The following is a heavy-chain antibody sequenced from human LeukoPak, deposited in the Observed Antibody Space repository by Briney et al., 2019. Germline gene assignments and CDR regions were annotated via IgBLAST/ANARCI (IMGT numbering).Heavy chain of an antibody. J-gene: IGHJ5*02. V-gene: IGHV1-18*01. CDR1: GCTFTSYG. Sequence: ASVKVSCKASGCTFTSYGISWVRQAPGQGLEWMGWISAYNGNTNYAQKLQRRVTMTTDPSTSTAYMELRSLRSDDTAVYYCARGSDDYVWGSYRYSYNWFDPWGQGTLVTVSS. CDR3: ARGSDDYVWGSYRYSYNWFDP. D-gene: IGHD3-16*02. CDR2: ISAYNGNT.